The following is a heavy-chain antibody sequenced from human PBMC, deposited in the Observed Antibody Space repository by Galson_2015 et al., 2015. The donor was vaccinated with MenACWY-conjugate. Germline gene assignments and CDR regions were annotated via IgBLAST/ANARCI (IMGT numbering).Heavy chain of an antibody. D-gene: IGHD6-13*01. CDR3: ARDRRAAGSFRANWYFNL. CDR2: IGVRGDT. J-gene: IGHJ2*01. CDR1: GFTFGSFD. Sequence: SLRLSCAASGFTFGSFDMHWVRHATGKGLEWVSSIGVRGDTWYPASVKGRFTMSRENAKNSVYLQLNILRAEDTAVYDCARDRRAAGSFRANWYFNLWGRGTLVTVSS. V-gene: IGHV3-13*01.